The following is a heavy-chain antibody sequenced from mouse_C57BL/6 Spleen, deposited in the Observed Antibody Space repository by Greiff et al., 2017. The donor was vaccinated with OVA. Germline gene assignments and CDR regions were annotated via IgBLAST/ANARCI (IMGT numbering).Heavy chain of an antibody. CDR1: GYTFTSYW. CDR3: ARVTTGDFDD. V-gene: IGHV1-55*01. CDR2: IYPGSGST. Sequence: QVQLQQPGAELVKPGASVKMSCKASGYTFTSYWITWVKQRPGQGLEWIGDIYPGSGSTNYNEKFKSKATLTVDTSSCTAYMQLSSLTSEDSAVYYCARVTTGDFDDWGQGTTLTVSS. D-gene: IGHD2-13*01. J-gene: IGHJ2*01.